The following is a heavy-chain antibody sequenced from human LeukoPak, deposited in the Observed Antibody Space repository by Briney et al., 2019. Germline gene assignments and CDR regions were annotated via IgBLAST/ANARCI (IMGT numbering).Heavy chain of an antibody. CDR3: AKTHRPAYYYDSSGYVVNYFDY. Sequence: PGGSLRLSCAASGFTFSSYGMHWVRQAPGKGLEWVAVISYDGSNKYYADSVKGRFTISRDNSKNTLYLQMNSLRAEDTAVYYCAKTHRPAYYYDSSGYVVNYFDYWGQGTLVTVSS. D-gene: IGHD3-22*01. CDR2: ISYDGSNK. V-gene: IGHV3-30*18. J-gene: IGHJ4*02. CDR1: GFTFSSYG.